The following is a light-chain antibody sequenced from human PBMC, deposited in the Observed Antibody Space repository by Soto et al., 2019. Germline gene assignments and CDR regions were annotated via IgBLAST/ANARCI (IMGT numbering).Light chain of an antibody. V-gene: IGKV1-9*01. J-gene: IGKJ1*01. CDR1: QDISSY. CDR3: QQYSSYWT. CDR2: AAS. Sequence: IQVTQSPPSLSASVGDRVTITCRASQDISSYLAWYQQKPGKAPTLLIYAASTLQSGVPSRFSGSGSGTEFTLTITSLQPDDFATYYCQQYSSYWTFGQGTKVDIK.